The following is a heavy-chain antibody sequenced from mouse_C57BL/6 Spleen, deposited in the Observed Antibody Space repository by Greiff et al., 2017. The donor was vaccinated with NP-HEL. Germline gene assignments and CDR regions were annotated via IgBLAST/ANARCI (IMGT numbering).Heavy chain of an antibody. CDR3: ARGAYSNYGYFDV. V-gene: IGHV1-7*01. D-gene: IGHD2-5*01. Sequence: VNVVESGAELAKPGASVKLSCKASGYTFTSYWMHWVKQRPGQGLEWIGYINPSSGYTKYNQKFKDKATLTADKSSSTAYMQLSSLTYEDSAVYYCARGAYSNYGYFDVWGTGTTVTVSS. J-gene: IGHJ1*03. CDR2: INPSSGYT. CDR1: GYTFTSYW.